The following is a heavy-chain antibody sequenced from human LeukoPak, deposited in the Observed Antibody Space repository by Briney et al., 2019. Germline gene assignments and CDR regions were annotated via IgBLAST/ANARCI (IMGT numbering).Heavy chain of an antibody. D-gene: IGHD3-16*01. CDR3: VRVDDDVHDF. V-gene: IGHV4-61*01. J-gene: IGHJ4*02. CDR1: GGSVNSGNYY. Sequence: SETLSLTCTVSGGSVNSGNYYWSWIRQPPGKGLEWIGYIYYSGSTNYNPSLKSRVTISVDTSKKQFSLKLSSVTAADTAVYDCVRVDDDVHDFWGQGTLVTVSS. CDR2: IYYSGST.